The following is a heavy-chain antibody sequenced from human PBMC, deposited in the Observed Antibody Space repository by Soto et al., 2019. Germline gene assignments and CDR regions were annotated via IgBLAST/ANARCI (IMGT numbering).Heavy chain of an antibody. CDR1: GYTFTSYA. Sequence: ASVKVSCKASGYTFTSYAMHWVRQAPGQRLEWMGWINAGNGNTKYSQKFQGRVTITTDTSASTAYMELRSLRSEDTAVYYCASFTAMVSNWFDPWGQGTLVTVSS. CDR2: INAGNGNT. CDR3: ASFTAMVSNWFDP. V-gene: IGHV1-3*01. D-gene: IGHD5-18*01. J-gene: IGHJ5*02.